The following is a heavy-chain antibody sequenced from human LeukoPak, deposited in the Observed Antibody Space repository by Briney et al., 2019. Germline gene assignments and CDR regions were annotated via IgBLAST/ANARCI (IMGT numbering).Heavy chain of an antibody. Sequence: GGSLRLSCAASGFTFSTYGMHWVRQAPGKGLEWVAVIWNDGSNKYYADSVKGRFTISRDNSKNTLYLQMNSLRAEDTAVYSCARASGPFDYWGQGTLVTVSS. CDR2: IWNDGSNK. D-gene: IGHD3-10*01. CDR3: ARASGPFDY. J-gene: IGHJ4*02. V-gene: IGHV3-33*01. CDR1: GFTFSTYG.